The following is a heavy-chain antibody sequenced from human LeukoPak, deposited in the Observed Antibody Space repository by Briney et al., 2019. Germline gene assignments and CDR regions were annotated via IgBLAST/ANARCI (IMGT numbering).Heavy chain of an antibody. V-gene: IGHV1-69*06. D-gene: IGHD3-9*01. CDR3: ARGGDYDILTGFDY. CDR2: IIPIFGTA. Sequence: SVKVSCKASVGTFSSYAISWVRQAPGQGLEWMGGIIPIFGTANYAQKFQGRVTITADKSTSTAYMELSSLRSEDTAVYYCARGGDYDILTGFDYWGQGTLVTVSS. CDR1: VGTFSSYA. J-gene: IGHJ4*02.